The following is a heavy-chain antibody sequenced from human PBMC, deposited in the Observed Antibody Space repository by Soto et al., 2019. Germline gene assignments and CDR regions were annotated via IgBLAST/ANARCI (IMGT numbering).Heavy chain of an antibody. CDR1: GYNFNSHS. J-gene: IGHJ4*02. Sequence: QVQLEQSGSESMQPGASVKVSCKGSGYNFNSHSINWLRQAPGQGLEWMGWINPNTGNPTYERGFTGRFVFSVDTSVSTVYLQIFSLKADDSAVYYCARDRASGSFDYWGQGTLVTVSS. D-gene: IGHD1-26*01. CDR2: INPNTGNP. CDR3: ARDRASGSFDY. V-gene: IGHV7-4-1*01.